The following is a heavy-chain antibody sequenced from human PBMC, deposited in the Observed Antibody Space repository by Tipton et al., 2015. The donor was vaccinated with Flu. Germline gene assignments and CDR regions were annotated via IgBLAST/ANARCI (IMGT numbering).Heavy chain of an antibody. J-gene: IGHJ3*02. CDR1: GFTFNGFE. CDR2: ISPGGGSI. V-gene: IGHV3-48*03. CDR3: AREYSSSSGDAFDI. Sequence: SGFTFNGFEMNWVRQAPGKGLEWVSYISPGGGSIYYADSVKGRFTISRDNAKNSLFLQMKSLRAEDTAVYYCAREYSSSSGDAFDIWGQGTMVTVSS. D-gene: IGHD6-6*01.